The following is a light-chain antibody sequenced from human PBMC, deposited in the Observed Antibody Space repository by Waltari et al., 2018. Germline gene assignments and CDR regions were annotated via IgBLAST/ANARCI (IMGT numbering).Light chain of an antibody. CDR1: SGYSSNV. CDR3: QTGGHGTWV. V-gene: IGLV4-69*01. J-gene: IGLJ3*02. Sequence: LVLTQSPSASAPLGASVKLTCTLSSGYSSNVITWLQQQPGKGPRYLMKVNSDGSHRKGDDIPDRFSASKSGTECQLTISSLQSEDEADYFCQTGGHGTWVFGGGTKLTVL. CDR2: VNSDGSH.